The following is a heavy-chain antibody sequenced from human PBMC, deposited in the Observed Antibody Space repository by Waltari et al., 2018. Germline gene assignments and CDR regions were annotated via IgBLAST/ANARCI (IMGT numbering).Heavy chain of an antibody. V-gene: IGHV3-23*03. D-gene: IGHD3-10*01. CDR3: ATDNSMV. CDR1: GFTFSDYA. Sequence: QLLESGGGLVQPGGSLRLSCVASGFTFSDYAMSWVRQAPGKGLDWVAVIYRSGTTIYADSAKGRFTISRDNSENSVYLQMSSLRLDDTAVYYCATDNSMVWGQGTLVTVSS. CDR2: IYRSGTT. J-gene: IGHJ4*02.